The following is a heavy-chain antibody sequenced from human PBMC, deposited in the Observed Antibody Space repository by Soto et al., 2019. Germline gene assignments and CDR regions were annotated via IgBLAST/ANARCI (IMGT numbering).Heavy chain of an antibody. Sequence: GGSLRLSCAASGFTFSYYWMHWVRQAPGQGLVWVSRIHSDGSSTTYADSVKGRFTISRDNAKNTLYLQMNSLRAEDTAVYYCARGDRGVFELWGQGTMVTVSS. V-gene: IGHV3-74*01. CDR2: IHSDGSST. CDR1: GFTFSYYW. D-gene: IGHD2-8*01. CDR3: ARGDRGVFEL. J-gene: IGHJ3*01.